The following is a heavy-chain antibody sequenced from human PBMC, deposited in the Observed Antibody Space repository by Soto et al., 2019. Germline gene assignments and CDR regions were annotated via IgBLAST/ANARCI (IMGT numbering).Heavy chain of an antibody. CDR3: VRDSHGDY. CDR2: IDHDGST. Sequence: DVQLVESGGGLVQPGGSQRLSCAASGFTFSNYWMHWVRQAPGKGLAWVARIDHDGSTDYAGSVRGRFTVSRDNAENMLYLQMNSLRDDDTALYYCVRDSHGDYWGQGTLVTVSS. V-gene: IGHV3-74*01. J-gene: IGHJ4*02. CDR1: GFTFSNYW.